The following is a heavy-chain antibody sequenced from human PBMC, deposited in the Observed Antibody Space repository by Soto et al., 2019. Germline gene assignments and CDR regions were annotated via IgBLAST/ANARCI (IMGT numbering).Heavy chain of an antibody. J-gene: IGHJ4*02. Sequence: SETLSLTCAVYGGSFSGYYWSWIRQPPGKGLEWIGEINHSGSTNYNPSLKSRVTISVDTSKNQFSLKLSSVTAADTAVYYCARGGDSSSWDNNIDYWGQGTLVTVS. CDR1: GGSFSGYY. CDR3: ARGGDSSSWDNNIDY. V-gene: IGHV4-34*01. D-gene: IGHD6-13*01. CDR2: INHSGST.